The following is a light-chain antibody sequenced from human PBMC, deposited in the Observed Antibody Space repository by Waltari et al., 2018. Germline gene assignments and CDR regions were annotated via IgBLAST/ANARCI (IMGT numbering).Light chain of an antibody. V-gene: IGKV1-39*01. CDR3: QQAYSTPF. CDR2: AAS. J-gene: IGKJ3*01. Sequence: DIQMTQSPSSLSASVGDRVPITCRASQSISNSLNWYQQKPGKAPKLLIYAASSLQSGVPSRFSGSGSGTDFSLTISSLQREDSATYYCQQAYSTPFFGPGTKVEIK. CDR1: QSISNS.